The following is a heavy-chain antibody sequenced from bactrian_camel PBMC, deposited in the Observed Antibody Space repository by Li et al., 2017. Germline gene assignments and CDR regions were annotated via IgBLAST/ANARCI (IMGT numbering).Heavy chain of an antibody. CDR1: GFTFSDYY. D-gene: IGHD1*01. V-gene: IGHV3-2*01. J-gene: IGHJ4*01. Sequence: HVQLVESGGGLVQPGGSLRLSCVGSGFTFSDYYMSWVRQAPGQHLQWVSSIYADGSRTDYHWSVKGRFTISRDNAKNTVYLQMNSLQSEDTALYYCAKGLYSTADAVGHRVRGQGTQVTVS. CDR2: IYADGSRT.